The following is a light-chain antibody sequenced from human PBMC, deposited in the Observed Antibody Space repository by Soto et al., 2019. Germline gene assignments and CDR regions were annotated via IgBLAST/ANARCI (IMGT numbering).Light chain of an antibody. CDR3: TSYTASTTVV. CDR1: SSDVGAYNY. V-gene: IGLV2-14*01. Sequence: QSVLTQPASVSGSPGQAITISCTGTSSDVGAYNYVSWYQQYAGKAPKLMIYEVRNRPSGVSNRFSGSKSGNTASLTISGPQAEDEADYYCTSYTASTTVVFGTGTKVTVL. CDR2: EVR. J-gene: IGLJ1*01.